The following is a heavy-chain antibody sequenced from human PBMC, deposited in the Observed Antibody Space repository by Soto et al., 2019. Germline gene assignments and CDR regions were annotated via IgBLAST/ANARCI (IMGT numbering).Heavy chain of an antibody. CDR1: GFTFSDYY. Sequence: GGSLRLSCAASGFTFSDYYMSWIRQAPGKGLEWVSSISSSSSYIYYADSVKGRFTISRDNAKNSLYLQMNSLRAEDTAVYYCARDPSSGWYWFDPWGQGTLVTVSS. CDR2: ISSSSSYI. V-gene: IGHV3-11*06. D-gene: IGHD6-19*01. CDR3: ARDPSSGWYWFDP. J-gene: IGHJ5*02.